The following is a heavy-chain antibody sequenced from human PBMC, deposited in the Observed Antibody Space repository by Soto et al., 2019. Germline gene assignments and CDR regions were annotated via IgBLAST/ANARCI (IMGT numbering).Heavy chain of an antibody. J-gene: IGHJ4*02. D-gene: IGHD6-13*01. V-gene: IGHV1-8*01. CDR3: ARGRGAEAYRAYYDY. Sequence: QVQLVQSGAEVKKPGASVKVSCKASGYTFTDYDINWVRLATGQGLEWMGWMNSKTGNTGYAQKFQGRVTMTRDTSISTAYTELSSLRSEDTAVYYCARGRGAEAYRAYYDYWGQGALVTVSS. CDR2: MNSKTGNT. CDR1: GYTFTDYD.